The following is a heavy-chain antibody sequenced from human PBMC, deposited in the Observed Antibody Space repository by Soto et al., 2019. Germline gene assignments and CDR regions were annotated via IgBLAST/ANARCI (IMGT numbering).Heavy chain of an antibody. CDR3: AKIRGGVGGA. Sequence: QVHLVQSGAEVKKPGSSVKVSCNPSGGTFSSYGISWVRQGPGQGLQWMGGINPLLGITTYAEKFQGRLTVTADESRRTLHMELNNLRSDDTAVYFCAKIRGGVGGAWGQGTLVSVSS. CDR2: INPLLGIT. D-gene: IGHD3-10*01. J-gene: IGHJ5*02. V-gene: IGHV1-69*02. CDR1: GGTFSSYG.